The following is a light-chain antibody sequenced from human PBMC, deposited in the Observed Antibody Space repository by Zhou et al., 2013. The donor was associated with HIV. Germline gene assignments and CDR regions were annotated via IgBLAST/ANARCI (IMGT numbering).Light chain of an antibody. V-gene: IGKV1-39*01. CDR1: QSISSY. Sequence: DIQMTQSPSSLSASVGDRVTITCRASQSISSYLNWYQQKPGKAPKRLIFAASNLESGVPSRFSGRGSGTDFTLTINSLQPEDFATYYCQQSYSTPRTFGPGTKVDIK. CDR2: AAS. J-gene: IGKJ3*01. CDR3: QQSYSTPRT.